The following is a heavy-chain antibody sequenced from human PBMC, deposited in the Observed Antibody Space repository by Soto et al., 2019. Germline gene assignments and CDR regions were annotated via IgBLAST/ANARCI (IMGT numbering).Heavy chain of an antibody. D-gene: IGHD3-9*01. CDR1: GFTVSRYS. J-gene: IGHJ4*02. V-gene: IGHV3-21*01. CDR3: ARDYTYYDILTGYSPDY. CDR2: ISSSSSYI. Sequence: PGGALRLSCAASGFTVSRYSMNWVRQAPGKGLEWVSSISSSSSYIYYADSVKGRFTISRDNAKNSLYLQMNSLRAEDTAVYYSARDYTYYDILTGYSPDYGGQGTLVTVSS.